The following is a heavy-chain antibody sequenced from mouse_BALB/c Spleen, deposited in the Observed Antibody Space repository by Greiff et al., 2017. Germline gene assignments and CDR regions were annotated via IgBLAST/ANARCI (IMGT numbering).Heavy chain of an antibody. V-gene: IGHV1-5*01. CDR1: GYSFTSYW. Sequence: VQLQQSGTVLARPGASVKMSCKASGYSFTSYWMHWVKQRPGQGLEWIGAIYPGNSDTSYNQKFKGKAKLTAVTSASTAYMELSSLTNEDSAVYYWTRRYGYDRDYYAMDYWGQGTSVTVS. CDR2: IYPGNSDT. J-gene: IGHJ4*01. CDR3: TRRYGYDRDYYAMDY. D-gene: IGHD2-2*01.